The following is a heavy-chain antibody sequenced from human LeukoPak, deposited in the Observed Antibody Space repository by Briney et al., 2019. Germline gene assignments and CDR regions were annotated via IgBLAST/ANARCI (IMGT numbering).Heavy chain of an antibody. CDR1: GGSFTDYY. CDR3: ARAYNGYDYP. Sequence: SETLSLICAVYGGSFTDYYWSWIRQTPGKGLEWIGEVNHSGTTNYNPSLKSRVTISVDTSKNQFSLKVTSVTAADTALYYCARAYNGYDYPWGQGTLFTVSS. D-gene: IGHD5-12*01. J-gene: IGHJ5*02. V-gene: IGHV4-34*01. CDR2: VNHSGTT.